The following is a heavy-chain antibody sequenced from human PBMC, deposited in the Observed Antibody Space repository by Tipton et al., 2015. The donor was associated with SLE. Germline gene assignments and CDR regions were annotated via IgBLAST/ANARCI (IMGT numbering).Heavy chain of an antibody. D-gene: IGHD5-24*01. CDR2: ISHSGNT. Sequence: TLSLTCTVSGGSISSGYYWGWIRQPPGKGLEWIGTISHSGNTYSHTSLESRVTISVDTSQNQFSMSLSSVSAADTAVYYCARKELSTMRDYWGQGTLVTVSS. CDR1: GGSISSGYY. CDR3: ARKELSTMRDY. V-gene: IGHV4-38-2*02. J-gene: IGHJ4*02.